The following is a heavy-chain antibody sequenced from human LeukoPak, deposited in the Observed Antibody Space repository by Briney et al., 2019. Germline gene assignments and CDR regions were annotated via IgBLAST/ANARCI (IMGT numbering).Heavy chain of an antibody. J-gene: IGHJ6*03. CDR2: IDSGGST. CDR1: GFTVSSNY. CDR3: ARSTVVTGRYYYYYMDV. Sequence: GGSLRFSCAASGFTVSSNYMSWVRQAPGKGLEWVSVIDSGGSTYYADSVKGRFTISRDNSRNTLYLQMNSLRAEDTAVYYCARSTVVTGRYYYYYMDVWGKGTTVPVSS. V-gene: IGHV3-53*01. D-gene: IGHD4-23*01.